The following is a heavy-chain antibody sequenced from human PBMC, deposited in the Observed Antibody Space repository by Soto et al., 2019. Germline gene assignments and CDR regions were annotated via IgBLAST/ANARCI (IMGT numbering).Heavy chain of an antibody. Sequence: LRLSCATSGFTFSNFDMHWVRQVPGKGLEWASAIGAARDPYYLGSVKGRFTISRENAKNSVYLQMNDLRAGDSAMYYCARAYTGRLPRRADYYYAMDVWGQGTTVTVSS. CDR3: ARAYTGRLPRRADYYYAMDV. J-gene: IGHJ6*02. D-gene: IGHD2-2*02. CDR2: IGAARDP. V-gene: IGHV3-13*05. CDR1: GFTFSNFD.